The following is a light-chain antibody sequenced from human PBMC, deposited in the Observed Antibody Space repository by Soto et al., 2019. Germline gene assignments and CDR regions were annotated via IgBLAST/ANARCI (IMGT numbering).Light chain of an antibody. CDR2: GIS. Sequence: EIVMTQSPATLSVSPGERATLSCRASQSVSNDFLAWYQQKPGQAPRLLIYGISKRATDIPDRFSGSGSGTEFTLTISSLQPEDFATYYCQQHGQWPITFGQGTRLEI. J-gene: IGKJ5*01. CDR3: QQHGQWPIT. V-gene: IGKV3D-15*01. CDR1: QSVSNDF.